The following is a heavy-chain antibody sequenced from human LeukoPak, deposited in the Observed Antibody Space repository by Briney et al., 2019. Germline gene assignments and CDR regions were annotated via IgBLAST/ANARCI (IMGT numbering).Heavy chain of an antibody. CDR3: ARVIPIILLFDI. Sequence: ASVKVSCKASGYTFTGYYMHWGPQAPGQRVEWMGWINPNSGGTNYAQKFQGRVTMTRDTSISTAYMELSRLRSDDTAVYYCARVIPIILLFDIWGQGTMVTVSS. D-gene: IGHD3-10*01. CDR1: GYTFTGYY. CDR2: INPNSGGT. V-gene: IGHV1-2*02. J-gene: IGHJ3*02.